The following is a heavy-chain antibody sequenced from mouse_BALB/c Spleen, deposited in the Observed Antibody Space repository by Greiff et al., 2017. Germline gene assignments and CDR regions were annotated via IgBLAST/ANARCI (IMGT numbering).Heavy chain of an antibody. V-gene: IGHV2-9-2*01. CDR3: VRAHYDGYYAYFDD. CDR1: GFSLTSYD. J-gene: IGHJ2*01. Sequence: VQLVESGPGLVAPSQSLSITCTVSGFSLTSYDISWIRQPPGKGLEWLGVIWTGGGTNYNSAFMSRLSISKDNSKSQVFLKMNSLQTDDTAIYYCVRAHYDGYYAYFDDWGQGTTLTVSS. CDR2: IWTGGGT. D-gene: IGHD2-3*01.